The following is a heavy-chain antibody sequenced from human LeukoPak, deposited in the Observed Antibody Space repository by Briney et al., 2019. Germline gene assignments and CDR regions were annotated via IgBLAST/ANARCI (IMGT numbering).Heavy chain of an antibody. CDR3: ARVQRGWAARGGVDY. D-gene: IGHD6-6*01. CDR1: GFTFSSYE. V-gene: IGHV3-48*03. Sequence: GGSLRLSCAASGFTFSSYEMNWVRQAPGKGLEWVSYISSSGSTIYYADSVKGRFTISRDNAKNSLYLQMNSLRAEDTAVYYCARVQRGWAARGGVDYWGQGTLVTVSS. J-gene: IGHJ4*02. CDR2: ISSSGSTI.